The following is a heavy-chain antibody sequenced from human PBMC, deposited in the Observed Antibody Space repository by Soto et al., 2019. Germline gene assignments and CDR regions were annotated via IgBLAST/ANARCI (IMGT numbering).Heavy chain of an antibody. CDR1: GYTFTSYA. CDR3: ARDGYCSGGSCYYKMGTFDD. CDR2: INAGNGNT. Sequence: ASVKVSCKASGYTFTSYAMHWVRQAPGQRLEWMGWINAGNGNTKYSQKFQGRVTITRDTSASTAYMELSSLRSEDTAVYYCARDGYCSGGSCYYKMGTFDDWGQGTLVTVSS. J-gene: IGHJ4*02. D-gene: IGHD2-15*01. V-gene: IGHV1-3*01.